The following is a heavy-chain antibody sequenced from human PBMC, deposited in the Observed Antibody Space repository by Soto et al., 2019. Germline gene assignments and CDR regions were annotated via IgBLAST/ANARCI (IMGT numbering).Heavy chain of an antibody. CDR3: AREDYTGNSRFFDY. CDR2: IYHSGIT. J-gene: IGHJ4*02. V-gene: IGHV4-30-4*01. CDR1: GGSIGSGNYY. Sequence: SETLSLTCSVSGGSIGSGNYYWSWIRHPPGKGLEWIGYIYHSGITYYNPSLNSRVTISVDMSKNQFSLRLSSVTAADTAVYYCAREDYTGNSRFFDYWGLGVLVTVSS. D-gene: IGHD3-9*01.